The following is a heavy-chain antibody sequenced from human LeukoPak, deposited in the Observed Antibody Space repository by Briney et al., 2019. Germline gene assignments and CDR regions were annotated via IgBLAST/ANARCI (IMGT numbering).Heavy chain of an antibody. V-gene: IGHV4-59*01. CDR1: GGSISSFH. D-gene: IGHD6-13*01. CDR2: VYGGGVT. J-gene: IGHJ4*02. CDR3: ARSVGSNWSYFFDY. Sequence: PETLSLTCTVSGGSISSFHWNWLRQSPGRGLEWIGYVYGGGVTNYNPSLRFRVTMSIDTSKNKFSLNLKSVTAEDTAVYYCARSVGSNWSYFFDYWGQGTLVTVPS.